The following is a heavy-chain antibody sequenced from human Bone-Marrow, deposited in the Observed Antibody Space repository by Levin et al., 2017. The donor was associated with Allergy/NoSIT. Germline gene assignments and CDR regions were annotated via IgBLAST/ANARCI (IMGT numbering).Heavy chain of an antibody. Sequence: GGSLRLSCVASGFSFSTSWMHWVRQVPGQGLVWVSRIDPTGSARSYADSVKGRFTVSRDNAKNMMYLQMDSLSAEDTALYYCASLENYWGQGIMVTVSS. CDR1: GFSFSTSW. CDR3: ASLENY. J-gene: IGHJ4*02. D-gene: IGHD2/OR15-2a*01. CDR2: IDPTGSAR. V-gene: IGHV3-74*01.